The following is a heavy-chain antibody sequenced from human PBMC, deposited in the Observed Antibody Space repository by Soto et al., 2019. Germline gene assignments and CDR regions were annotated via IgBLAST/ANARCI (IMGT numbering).Heavy chain of an antibody. CDR1: GDSISSSSYY. Sequence: SETLSLTCTVSGDSISSSSYYWGWIRQPPGKGLEWIGSPYHTGSTYYNPSLKSRVTISVDTSKNQFSLKLSSVTAADTAVYFCASHQRNYYYYYMDVWGKGTTVTVSS. V-gene: IGHV4-39*01. D-gene: IGHD2-2*01. CDR3: ASHQRNYYYYYMDV. CDR2: PYHTGST. J-gene: IGHJ6*03.